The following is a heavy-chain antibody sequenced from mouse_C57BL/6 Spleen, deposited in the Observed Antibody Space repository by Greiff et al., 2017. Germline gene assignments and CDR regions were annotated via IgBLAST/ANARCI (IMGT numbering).Heavy chain of an antibody. Sequence: QVQLQQSGAELVRPGTSVKMSCKASGYTFTNYWIGWAKQRPGHGLEWIGDIYPGGGYTNYNEKFKGKATLTADKSSSTAYMQFSSLTSEDSAIYYCARSNDYDGYAMDYWGQGTSVTVSS. V-gene: IGHV1-63*01. CDR1: GYTFTNYW. J-gene: IGHJ4*01. D-gene: IGHD2-4*01. CDR2: IYPGGGYT. CDR3: ARSNDYDGYAMDY.